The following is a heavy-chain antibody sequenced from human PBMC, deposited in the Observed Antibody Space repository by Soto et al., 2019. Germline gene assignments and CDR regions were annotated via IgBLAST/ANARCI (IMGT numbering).Heavy chain of an antibody. CDR3: AREYCSSTSCYHYYYYGMDV. Sequence: PGGSLRLSCAASGFTFSSYAMHWFRQAPGKGLEWVAVISYDGSNKYYADSVKGRFTISRDNSKNTLYLQMNSLRAEDTAVYYCAREYCSSTSCYHYYYYGMDVWGQGTTVTVSS. CDR2: ISYDGSNK. D-gene: IGHD2-2*01. J-gene: IGHJ6*02. V-gene: IGHV3-30-3*01. CDR1: GFTFSSYA.